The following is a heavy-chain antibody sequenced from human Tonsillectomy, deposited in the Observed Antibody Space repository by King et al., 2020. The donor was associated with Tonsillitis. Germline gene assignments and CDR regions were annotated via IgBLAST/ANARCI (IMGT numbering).Heavy chain of an antibody. CDR1: GYTFTGYY. V-gene: IGHV1-2*02. J-gene: IGHJ3*02. D-gene: IGHD4-17*01. CDR3: ARDMGYGDYDGAFDI. Sequence: VQLVESGAEVKKPGASVKVSCKASGYTFTGYYMHWVRQAPGQGLEWMGWINPNSGGTNYAQQFQGRVTMTRDTSISTAYMELSRLRSDDTAVYYCARDMGYGDYDGAFDIWGQGTMVTVSS. CDR2: INPNSGGT.